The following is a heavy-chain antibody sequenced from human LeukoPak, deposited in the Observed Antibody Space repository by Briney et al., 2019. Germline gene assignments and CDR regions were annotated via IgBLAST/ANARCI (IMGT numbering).Heavy chain of an antibody. CDR2: ISGSGGST. V-gene: IGHV3-23*01. D-gene: IGHD6-19*01. CDR1: GFTFSSYA. CDR3: AKDVIAVGSFDY. J-gene: IGHJ4*02. Sequence: GGSLRLSCADAGFTFSSYAMSWVRQAPGKGLEWVSAISGSGGSTYYADSVKGRFTISRDNSRNTLYLQMNSLRAEDTAVYFCAKDVIAVGSFDYWGQGTLVTVSS.